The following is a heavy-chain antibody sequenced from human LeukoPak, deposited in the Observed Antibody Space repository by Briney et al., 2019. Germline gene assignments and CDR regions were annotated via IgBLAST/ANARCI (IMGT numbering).Heavy chain of an antibody. J-gene: IGHJ4*02. V-gene: IGHV3-74*01. D-gene: IGHD5-12*01. CDR3: VSGANRGYDWGHY. CDR1: GFTFSNYW. Sequence: GGSLRLSCAASGFTFSNYWMHWVRQAPGKGLVWLSRINSAGSSTTYADSVKGRFTISRDNAKNTVYLQMNSLRAEDTAMYYCVSGANRGYDWGHYWGQGTLVTVSS. CDR2: INSAGSST.